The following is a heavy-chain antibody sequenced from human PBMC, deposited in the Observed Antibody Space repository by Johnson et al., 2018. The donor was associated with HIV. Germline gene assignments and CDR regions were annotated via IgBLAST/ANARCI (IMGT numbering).Heavy chain of an antibody. J-gene: IGHJ3*02. CDR2: IDWSGGRT. V-gene: IGHV3-20*04. D-gene: IGHD3-10*01. CDR3: ARRGITIVADAFDI. Sequence: VQLVESGGGVARPGGSLRLSCAASGFTFDDYGMSWVRQAPGKGLEWVSGIDWSGGRTGYADSVKGRFTISRDNAKKILYLQMYSLRAEDTAFYYCARRGITIVADAFDIWGQGTMVTVSS. CDR1: GFTFDDYG.